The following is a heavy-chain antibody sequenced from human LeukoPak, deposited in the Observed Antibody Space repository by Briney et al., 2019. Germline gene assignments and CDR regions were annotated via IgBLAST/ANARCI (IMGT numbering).Heavy chain of an antibody. D-gene: IGHD6-13*01. CDR3: TRRSSAAGRQYFDY. V-gene: IGHV3-23*01. CDR2: ISGSGGST. CDR1: GFTFSSYA. Sequence: GGSPRLSCAASGFTFSSYAMSWVRQAPGKGLEWVSAISGSGGSTYYADSVKGRFTISRDNSKNTLYLQMNSLRAEDTAVYYCTRRSSAAGRQYFDYWGQGTLVTVSS. J-gene: IGHJ4*02.